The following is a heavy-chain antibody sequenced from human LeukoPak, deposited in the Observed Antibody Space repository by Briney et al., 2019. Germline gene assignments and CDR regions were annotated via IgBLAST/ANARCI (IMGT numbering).Heavy chain of an antibody. D-gene: IGHD4-17*01. CDR1: GFTFSSYA. V-gene: IGHV3-23*01. CDR2: ISGSGGST. J-gene: IGHJ4*02. Sequence: QIGGSLRLSCAASGFTFSSYAMSWVRQAPGKGLEWVSAISGSGGSTYYADSVKGRFTISRDNSKNTLYLQMNSLRAEDTAVYYCAKSPYGDYDFDYWGQGTLVTVSS. CDR3: AKSPYGDYDFDY.